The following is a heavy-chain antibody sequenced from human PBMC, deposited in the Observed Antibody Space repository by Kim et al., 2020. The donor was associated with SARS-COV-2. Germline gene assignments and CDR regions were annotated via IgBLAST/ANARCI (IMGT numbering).Heavy chain of an antibody. CDR1: GYTFTSYA. CDR3: ARVYYDFWSGYYGYYYGMDV. D-gene: IGHD3-3*01. Sequence: ASVKVSCKASGYTFTSYAMNWVRQAPGQGLEWMGWINTNTGNPTYAQGFTGRFVFSLDTSVSTAYLQISSLKAEDTAVYYCARVYYDFWSGYYGYYYGMDVWGQGATVTVSS. CDR2: INTNTGNP. J-gene: IGHJ6*02. V-gene: IGHV7-4-1*02.